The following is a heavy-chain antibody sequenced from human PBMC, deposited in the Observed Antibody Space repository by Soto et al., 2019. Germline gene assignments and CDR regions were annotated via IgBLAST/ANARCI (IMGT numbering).Heavy chain of an antibody. J-gene: IGHJ6*02. V-gene: IGHV4-34*01. CDR3: ARTNWGWYYGMDV. CDR2: INHSGST. CDR1: GGSFSGYY. Sequence: PSETLSLTCAVYGGSFSGYYWSWIRQPPGKGLEWIGEINHSGSTNYNPSLKSRVTISVDTSKNQFSLKLSSVTAADTAVYYCARTNWGWYYGMDVWGQGTTVTVS. D-gene: IGHD7-27*01.